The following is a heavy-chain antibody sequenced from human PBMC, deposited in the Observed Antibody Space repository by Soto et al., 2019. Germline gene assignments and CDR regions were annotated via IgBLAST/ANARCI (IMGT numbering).Heavy chain of an antibody. CDR2: ISYDGNNK. V-gene: IGHV3-30-3*01. J-gene: IGHJ4*02. CDR3: ASRPYSSSWGVDY. Sequence: GGSLRLSCAASGFTFGAYVMHWVRQAPGKGLEWVAHISYDGNNKYYADSVKGRFTISRDNSKNTLYLQMNSLRAEDTAVYYCASRPYSSSWGVDYWGQGTLVTVSS. D-gene: IGHD6-13*01. CDR1: GFTFGAYV.